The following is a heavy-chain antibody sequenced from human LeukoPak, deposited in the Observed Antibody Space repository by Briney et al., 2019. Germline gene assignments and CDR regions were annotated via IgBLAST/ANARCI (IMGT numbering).Heavy chain of an antibody. D-gene: IGHD3-10*01. J-gene: IGHJ4*02. CDR3: ARALRAVRGYYFDY. CDR2: ISSSGSTI. V-gene: IGHV3-48*03. Sequence: TGGSLRLSCAASGFTFSSYEMNWVRQAPGKGLEWVSYISSSGSTIYYADSVKGRFTISRDNAKNSLYPQMNSLRAEDTAVYYCARALRAVRGYYFDYWGQGTLVTVSS. CDR1: GFTFSSYE.